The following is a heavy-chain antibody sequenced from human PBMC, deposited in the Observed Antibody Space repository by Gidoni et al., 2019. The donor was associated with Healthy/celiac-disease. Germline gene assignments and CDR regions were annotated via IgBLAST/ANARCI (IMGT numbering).Heavy chain of an antibody. CDR1: GFTFADYA. J-gene: IGHJ6*03. CDR2: ISWNSGSI. V-gene: IGHV3-9*01. D-gene: IGHD3-10*01. Sequence: EVQLVESGGGLVQPGRSLRLSCAASGFTFADYAMHWVRQAPGKGLEWVSGISWNSGSIGYADSVKGRFTISRDNAKNSLYLQMNSLRAEDTALYYCAKDTHSGSSYYYYYMDVWGKGTTVTVSS. CDR3: AKDTHSGSSYYYYYMDV.